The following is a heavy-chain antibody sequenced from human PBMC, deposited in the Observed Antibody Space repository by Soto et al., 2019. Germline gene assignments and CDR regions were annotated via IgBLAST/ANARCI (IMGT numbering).Heavy chain of an antibody. CDR1: GGSISSGGYY. Sequence: QVQLQESGPGLVKPSQTLSLTCTVSGGSISSGGYYWSWIRQPTGMGLEWIGYIYYSGSTYYNPSLKGRVTISVDTSKNQFSLKLSSVTAADTAVYYCASRVGGGDETFDIWGQGTMVIVSS. V-gene: IGHV4-31*03. J-gene: IGHJ3*02. CDR3: ASRVGGGDETFDI. D-gene: IGHD2-15*01. CDR2: IYYSGST.